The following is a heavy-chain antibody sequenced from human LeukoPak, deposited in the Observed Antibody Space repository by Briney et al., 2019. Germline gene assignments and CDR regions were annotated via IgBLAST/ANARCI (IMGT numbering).Heavy chain of an antibody. Sequence: TSETLSLTCTVSGGSISSYYWSWIRQPPGKGLEWIGYIYYSGSTNYNPSLKSRVTISVDTSKNQFSLKLSSVTAADTAVYYCARASPSLYYYFDYWGQGTLVTVSS. V-gene: IGHV4-59*01. J-gene: IGHJ4*02. CDR3: ARASPSLYYYFDY. CDR1: GGSISSYY. CDR2: IYYSGST. D-gene: IGHD6-13*01.